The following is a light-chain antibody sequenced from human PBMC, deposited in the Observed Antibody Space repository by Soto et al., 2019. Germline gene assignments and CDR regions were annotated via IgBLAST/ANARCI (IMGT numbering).Light chain of an antibody. CDR3: GSWDSSLNAYV. Sequence: QSVLTQPPSVSAAPGQKVTLSCSGSSSNIGDNIVAWYQHLPKAAPNLLIYDNDKRPSGIPDRFSGSKSGTSATLGITGLQTGDEADYYCGSWDSSLNAYVFGTGTKVTVL. J-gene: IGLJ1*01. CDR2: DND. CDR1: SSNIGDNI. V-gene: IGLV1-51*01.